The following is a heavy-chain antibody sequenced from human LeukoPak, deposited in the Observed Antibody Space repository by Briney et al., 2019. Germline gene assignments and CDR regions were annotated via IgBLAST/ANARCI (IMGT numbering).Heavy chain of an antibody. CDR2: IKQDGSEK. CDR1: GFTFSSYW. CDR3: VRESFYFYGMDV. V-gene: IGHV3-7*01. J-gene: IGHJ6*02. Sequence: GGSLRLSCAASGFTFSSYWMSWVRQAPGKGVKWVANIKQDGSEKYYVDSVKGRFTISRDNAKNSLYLQMKSLRAEDTAVYYCVRESFYFYGMDVWGQGTTVTVSS.